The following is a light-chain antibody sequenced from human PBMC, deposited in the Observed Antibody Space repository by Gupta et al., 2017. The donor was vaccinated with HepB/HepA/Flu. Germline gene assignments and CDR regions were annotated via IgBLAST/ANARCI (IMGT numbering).Light chain of an antibody. CDR3: QQRSNLYT. CDR1: QSVSSY. Sequence: EVVLTQSPATLSLSPGERATLSCRASQSVSSYLDWYQQKPGQAPRLIIYDASNRANGIPARFSGSGSGTDFTLTSSSRETEDFAVYYGQQRSNLYTFGQGTKMEIK. V-gene: IGKV3-11*01. J-gene: IGKJ2*01. CDR2: DAS.